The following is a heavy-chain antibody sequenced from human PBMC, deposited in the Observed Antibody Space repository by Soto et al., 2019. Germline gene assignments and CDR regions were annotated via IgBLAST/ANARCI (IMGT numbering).Heavy chain of an antibody. J-gene: IGHJ4*02. CDR3: SSYRERAPISYFPY. CDR2: IIPIFGTA. Sequence: SVQASCKASGGPFSSYAISWVRQAPGQGLEWMGGIIPIFGTANYAQKFQGRVTITADESTSTAYMELSSLRSEDTAVYYCSSYRERAPISYFPYCGQGSLDAVSS. V-gene: IGHV1-69*13. D-gene: IGHD3-16*02. CDR1: GGPFSSYA.